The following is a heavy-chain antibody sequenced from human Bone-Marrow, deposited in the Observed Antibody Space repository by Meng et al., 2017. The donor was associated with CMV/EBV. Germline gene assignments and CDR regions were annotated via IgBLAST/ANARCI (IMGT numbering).Heavy chain of an antibody. V-gene: IGHV3-64*04. J-gene: IGHJ4*02. CDR3: ARDPGGYFDY. CDR2: ISSNGGST. Sequence: GESLKISCAASGFTFSSYAMHWVRQAPGKGLEYVSAISSNGGSTYYADSVKGRFTISRDNSKNTLYLQMNSLRAEDTAVYYCARDPGGYFDYWGQGTLVTVAS. CDR1: GFTFSSYA.